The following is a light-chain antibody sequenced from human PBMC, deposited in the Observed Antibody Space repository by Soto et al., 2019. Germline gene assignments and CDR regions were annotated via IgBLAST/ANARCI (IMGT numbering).Light chain of an antibody. CDR3: AAWDDSLNGVV. Sequence: QSVLTQPPSASGNPGQRVTISCSGSSSNIGSNTVNWYQQLPGTAPKLLIYSNNQRPSGVPDRFSGSKSGTSASLAISGLQSEDEADYYCAAWDDSLNGVVFGGGTKVTVL. CDR2: SNN. V-gene: IGLV1-44*01. J-gene: IGLJ2*01. CDR1: SSNIGSNT.